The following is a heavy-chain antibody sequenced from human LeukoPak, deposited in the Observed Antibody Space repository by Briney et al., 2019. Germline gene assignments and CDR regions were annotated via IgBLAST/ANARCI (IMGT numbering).Heavy chain of an antibody. CDR3: ARGPYYYDSMVAFDI. D-gene: IGHD3-22*01. CDR1: GGTFSSYA. CDR2: IIPILGIA. V-gene: IGHV1-69*04. J-gene: IGHJ3*02. Sequence: GASVKVSCKASGGTFSSYAISWVRQAPGQGLEWMGRIIPILGIANYAQKFQGRVTITADKSTSTAYMELSSLRSEDTAVYYCARGPYYYDSMVAFDIWGQGTMVTVSS.